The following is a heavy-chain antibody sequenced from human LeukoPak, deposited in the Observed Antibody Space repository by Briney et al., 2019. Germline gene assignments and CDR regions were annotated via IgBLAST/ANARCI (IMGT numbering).Heavy chain of an antibody. CDR2: ISSSSSTI. V-gene: IGHV3-48*01. D-gene: IGHD6-19*01. J-gene: IGHJ4*02. CDR3: ARDSIALGSGHMSFDY. CDR1: GFTFSSYS. Sequence: GGSLRLSCAASGFTFSSYSMNWVRQAPGKGLEWVSYISSSSSTIYYADSVKGRFTISRDKAKNSLYLQMNSLRAEDTAVYYCARDSIALGSGHMSFDYWGQGTLVTVSS.